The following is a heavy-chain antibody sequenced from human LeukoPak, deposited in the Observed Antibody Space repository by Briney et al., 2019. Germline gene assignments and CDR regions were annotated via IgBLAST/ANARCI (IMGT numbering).Heavy chain of an antibody. V-gene: IGHV3-23*01. Sequence: SGGSLRLSCAASGFTFSSYAMSWVRQALGKGLEWVSAISGSGGSTYYADSVKGRFTISRDNSKNTLYLQMNSLRAEDTAVYYCAKVTTNSNYAYFDYWGQGTLVTVSS. CDR1: GFTFSSYA. CDR2: ISGSGGST. D-gene: IGHD4-11*01. J-gene: IGHJ4*02. CDR3: AKVTTNSNYAYFDY.